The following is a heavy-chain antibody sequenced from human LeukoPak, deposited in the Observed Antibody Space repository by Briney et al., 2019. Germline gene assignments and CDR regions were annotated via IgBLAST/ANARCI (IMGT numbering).Heavy chain of an antibody. V-gene: IGHV4-59*01. CDR2: IYYSGST. Sequence: SENLSLTCTVSGGSISSYYWSWIRQPPGKGLEWIGYIYYSGSTNYNPSLKSRVTISVDTSKNQFSLKLSSVTAADTAVYYCARESRDSSGYYCIDYWGQGTLVTVSS. CDR3: ARESRDSSGYYCIDY. CDR1: GGSISSYY. D-gene: IGHD3-22*01. J-gene: IGHJ4*02.